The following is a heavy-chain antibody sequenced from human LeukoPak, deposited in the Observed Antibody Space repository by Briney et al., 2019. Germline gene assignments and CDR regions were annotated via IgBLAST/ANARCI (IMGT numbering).Heavy chain of an antibody. Sequence: PGGSLRLSCAASGFTISTNYMTWVRQAPGKGLQWVSVLYSGDATYYADSVKGRFTISRDNSKNTLYLQMSSLRAEDTAVYYCARGAPIRDYDNYGIVDYWGQGTLVTVSS. J-gene: IGHJ4*02. CDR3: ARGAPIRDYDNYGIVDY. CDR2: LYSGDAT. D-gene: IGHD3-22*01. CDR1: GFTISTNY. V-gene: IGHV3-66*01.